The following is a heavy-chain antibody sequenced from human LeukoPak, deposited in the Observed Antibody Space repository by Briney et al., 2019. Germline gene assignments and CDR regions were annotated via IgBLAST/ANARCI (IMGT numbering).Heavy chain of an antibody. CDR1: GFTVSSNY. D-gene: IGHD7-27*01. J-gene: IGHJ4*02. Sequence: GGSLRFPCAASGFTVSSNYMSWVRQAPGKGLEWVSVIYSGGSTYYADSVKGRFTISRDNSKNTLYLQMNSLRAEDTAVYYCARGWLTGELDYWGQGTLVTVSS. CDR3: ARGWLTGELDY. V-gene: IGHV3-53*01. CDR2: IYSGGST.